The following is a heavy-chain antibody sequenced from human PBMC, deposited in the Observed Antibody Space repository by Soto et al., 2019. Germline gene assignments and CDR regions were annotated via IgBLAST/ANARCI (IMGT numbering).Heavy chain of an antibody. D-gene: IGHD3-3*01. CDR3: ARDMAEQMTFFGEGVYYYYGRDV. V-gene: IGHV3-48*01. CDR1: GFTFTTYS. J-gene: IGHJ6*02. Sequence: PGGSLRLSCAASGFTFTTYSMSWVRQAPGKGLEWVSYISTRSNTIYYADSVKGRFTISRDNAKSSLYLQMNSLRAEDTAVYYWARDMAEQMTFFGEGVYYYYGRDVLGQGSTVTV. CDR2: ISTRSNTI.